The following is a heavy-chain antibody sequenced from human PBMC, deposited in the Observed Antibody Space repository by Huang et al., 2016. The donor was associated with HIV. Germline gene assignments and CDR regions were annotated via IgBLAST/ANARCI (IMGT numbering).Heavy chain of an antibody. J-gene: IGHJ5*02. CDR2: ISAYNGNT. CDR3: ARDEWYPLQNWFDV. D-gene: IGHD3-3*01. Sequence: QAQLLQSGPEVKRPGASVKVSCKASGYTFTKYGVNWGRQAPGQGLEWMGWISAYNGNTKYAQKFQGRVTLTTDTSTTTAYMELKNLSPDDTAVYFCARDEWYPLQNWFDVWGQGSLLTVSP. V-gene: IGHV1-18*01. CDR1: GYTFTKYG.